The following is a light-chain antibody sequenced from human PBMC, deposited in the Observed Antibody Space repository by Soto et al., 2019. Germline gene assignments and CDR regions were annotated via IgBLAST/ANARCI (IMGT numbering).Light chain of an antibody. V-gene: IGLV2-11*01. CDR1: SSDVGGYNF. CDR3: SSYAGNYVV. Sequence: QSALTQPHSVSGSPGQSVAISCTGTSSDVGGYNFVSWYQQYPGRAPKIMIYDVSERPSWVTDRFSGSKSGNTASLTISGLQAEDEADYYCSSYAGNYVVFGGGTQLTVL. J-gene: IGLJ2*01. CDR2: DVS.